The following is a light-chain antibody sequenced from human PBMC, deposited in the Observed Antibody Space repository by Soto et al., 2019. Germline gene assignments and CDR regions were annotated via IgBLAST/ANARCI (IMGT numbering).Light chain of an antibody. CDR1: QTITTW. J-gene: IGKJ1*01. V-gene: IGKV1-5*01. CDR2: DVS. CDR3: QQYSSYPT. Sequence: IQMTQSHSTLSASVGDRVTITCRASQTITTWLAWYQQKPGKAPKLLIYDVSNLESGVPSRFSGSGSGTEFTLTISSLQSDDFATYYCQQYSSYPTFGQGTKVDIK.